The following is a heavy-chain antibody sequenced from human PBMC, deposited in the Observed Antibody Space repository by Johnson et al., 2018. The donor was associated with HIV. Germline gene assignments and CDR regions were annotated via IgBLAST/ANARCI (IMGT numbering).Heavy chain of an antibody. D-gene: IGHD3-22*01. CDR3: TTAIYSYDTRDTNAFDI. V-gene: IGHV3-15*01. CDR1: GFTFSNAW. CDR2: IKSKTDGGTT. J-gene: IGHJ3*02. Sequence: VQLVESGGGLVTPGGSLRLSCAASGFTFSNAWMSWVRQAPGKGLEWIGRIKSKTDGGTTDYAAPVKGRFSISRDDSKNTLYLQMNSLKTEDTALDYCTTAIYSYDTRDTNAFDIWGQGTMVTVSS.